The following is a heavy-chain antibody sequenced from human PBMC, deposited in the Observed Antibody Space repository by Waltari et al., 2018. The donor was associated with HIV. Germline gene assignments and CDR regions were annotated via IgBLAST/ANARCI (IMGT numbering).Heavy chain of an antibody. CDR2: IKQDGSEK. CDR1: GFTFSSSW. V-gene: IGHV3-7*01. CDR3: ARDPLVEHRGILDY. Sequence: EVQLGASGGGLVQPGGSLRLSCAASGFTFSSSWMSWVRQAPGKGLEWVANIKQDGSEKYYVDSVKGRFTISRDNAKNSLYLQMNSLRAEDTAVYYCARDPLVEHRGILDYWGQGTLVTVSS. D-gene: IGHD1-1*01. J-gene: IGHJ4*02.